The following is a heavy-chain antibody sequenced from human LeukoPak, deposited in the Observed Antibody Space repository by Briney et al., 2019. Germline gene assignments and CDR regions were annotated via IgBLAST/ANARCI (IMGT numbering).Heavy chain of an antibody. CDR2: ISGSGGST. CDR1: GFTFSSYA. Sequence: HPGGSLRLSCAASGFTFSSYAMGWVRQAPGKGLEWVSAISGSGGSTYYADSVKGRFTISRDNSKNTLYLQMNSLRAEDTAVYYCAKARVVVVVAATVLTRYGMDVWGQGTTVTVSS. J-gene: IGHJ6*02. CDR3: AKARVVVVVAATVLTRYGMDV. D-gene: IGHD2-15*01. V-gene: IGHV3-23*01.